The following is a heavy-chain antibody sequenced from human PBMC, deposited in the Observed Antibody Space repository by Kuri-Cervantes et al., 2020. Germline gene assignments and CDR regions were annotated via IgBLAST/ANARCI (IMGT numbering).Heavy chain of an antibody. V-gene: IGHV3-23*01. CDR2: ISGSGGST. CDR3: ASIPAARGY. J-gene: IGHJ4*02. D-gene: IGHD2-2*01. Sequence: GGSLRLSCAASGFPFNTYAMSWVRQAPGKGLEWVSAISGSGGSTYYADSVKGRFTISRDNSKNTLYLQMNSLRAEDTAVYYCASIPAARGYWGQGTLVTVSS. CDR1: GFPFNTYA.